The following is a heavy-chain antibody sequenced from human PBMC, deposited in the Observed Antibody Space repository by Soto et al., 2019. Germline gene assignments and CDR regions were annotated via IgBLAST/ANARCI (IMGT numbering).Heavy chain of an antibody. Sequence: SETLSLTCAVYGGSFSGYYWSWIRQPPGKGLEWIGEINHSGSTNYNPSLKSRVTISVDTSKNQFSLKLSSVTAADTAVYYCARGKPPGYWGQGTLVTV. V-gene: IGHV4-34*01. CDR1: GGSFSGYY. CDR3: ARGKPPGY. CDR2: INHSGST. J-gene: IGHJ4*02.